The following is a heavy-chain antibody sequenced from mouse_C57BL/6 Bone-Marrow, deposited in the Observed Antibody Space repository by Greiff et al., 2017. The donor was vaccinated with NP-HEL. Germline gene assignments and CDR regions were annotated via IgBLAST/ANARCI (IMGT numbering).Heavy chain of an antibody. J-gene: IGHJ2*01. CDR2: ISDGGGYT. Sequence: EVQLVESGGGLVKPGGSLKLSCAASGFTFSSYAMSWVRQTPEKRLEWVATISDGGGYTYYPDNVKGRFTIARDNAKNNLYLQMSHLKSEDTAMYYCARDRLTVFDYWGQGTTLTGSS. D-gene: IGHD4-1*01. CDR1: GFTFSSYA. CDR3: ARDRLTVFDY. V-gene: IGHV5-4*01.